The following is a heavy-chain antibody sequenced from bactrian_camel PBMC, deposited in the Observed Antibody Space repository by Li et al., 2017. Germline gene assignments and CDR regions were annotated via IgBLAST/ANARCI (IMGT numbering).Heavy chain of an antibody. CDR3: AADLRWCRSGYFDPQARLGY. D-gene: IGHD2*01. V-gene: IGHV3-3*01. J-gene: IGHJ6*01. CDR2: IYTFGETPDGAT. Sequence: QVQLVESGGGSVQAGGSLRLSCATSAWTYIGCMAWFRQRPGKEREWVAGIYTFGETPDGATHYTDSVKGRFTISQDDRKGTVYLQMNSLQPEDTAIYYCAADLRWCRSGYFDPQARLGYWGQGTQVTVS. CDR1: AWTYIGC.